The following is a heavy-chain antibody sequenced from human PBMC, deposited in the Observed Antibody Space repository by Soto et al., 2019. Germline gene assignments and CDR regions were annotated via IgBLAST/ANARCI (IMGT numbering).Heavy chain of an antibody. CDR3: ATGDGGFDV. CDR2: IYYSGST. J-gene: IGHJ4*02. CDR1: GGSISSSSYY. V-gene: IGHV4-39*01. D-gene: IGHD7-27*01. Sequence: SETLSLTCTVSGGSISSSSYYWGWIRQPPGKGLEWIGSIYYSGSTYYNPSLKSRVTISVNTSKNQFSLELSSVTAADTAVYYCATGDGGFDVWGQGTLVTVSS.